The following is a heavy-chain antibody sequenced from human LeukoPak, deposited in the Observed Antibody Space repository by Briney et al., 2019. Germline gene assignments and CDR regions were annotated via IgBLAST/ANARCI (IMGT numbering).Heavy chain of an antibody. CDR3: AKRGVVIRVVLVGFHKEAYYFDS. Sequence: PGGSLRLSCGVSGITLSNYGMSWVRQAPGKGLEWVAGISDSGGGTNYADSVKGRFTISRDSPKNTLYLQMNSLRVEDTAVYFCAKRGVVIRVVLVGFHKEAYYFDSWGQGALVTVSS. CDR1: GITLSNYG. V-gene: IGHV3-23*01. J-gene: IGHJ4*02. CDR2: ISDSGGGT. D-gene: IGHD3-10*01.